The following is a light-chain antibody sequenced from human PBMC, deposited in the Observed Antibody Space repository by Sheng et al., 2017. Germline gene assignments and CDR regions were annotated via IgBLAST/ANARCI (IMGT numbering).Light chain of an antibody. Sequence: DIQMTQSPSSLSASVGDRVTISCRASQGIDTYVSWYQQKPGKAPRLLIFGASTVQSGVPSRFSGSGVGTDFTLTISSLQSEDFATYYCLQSYSTSRTFGQGTKVEVK. CDR3: LQSYSTSRT. J-gene: IGKJ1*01. V-gene: IGKV1-39*01. CDR2: GAS. CDR1: QGIDTY.